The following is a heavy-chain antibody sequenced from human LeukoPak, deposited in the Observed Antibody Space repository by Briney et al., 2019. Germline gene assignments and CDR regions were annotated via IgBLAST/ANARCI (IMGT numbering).Heavy chain of an antibody. D-gene: IGHD1-14*01. CDR3: AKDRHPARTDGYYFDY. J-gene: IGHJ4*02. Sequence: GRSLRLSCAASAFTFSTYGMHWVRQAPGKGLQWVAVISYDANNKYYADSVKGRFTISRDDSKRTLYLQMNSLRAEDTAVYFCAKDRHPARTDGYYFDYWGQGTLVTVSS. V-gene: IGHV3-30*18. CDR1: AFTFSTYG. CDR2: ISYDANNK.